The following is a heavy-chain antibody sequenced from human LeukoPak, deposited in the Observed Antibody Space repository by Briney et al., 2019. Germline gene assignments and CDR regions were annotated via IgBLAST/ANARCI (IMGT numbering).Heavy chain of an antibody. J-gene: IGHJ4*02. CDR1: GFTFSSYG. V-gene: IGHV3-30*02. CDR2: IRYDGSNK. CDR3: AKPHFDD. Sequence: GGSLRLSCAAPGFTFSSYGMHWVRQAPGKGLEWLAFIRYDGSNKYYADSVKGLFTISRDNSKNTLYVQMNSLRAEDTAVYYCAKPHFDDWGQGTLVTVSS.